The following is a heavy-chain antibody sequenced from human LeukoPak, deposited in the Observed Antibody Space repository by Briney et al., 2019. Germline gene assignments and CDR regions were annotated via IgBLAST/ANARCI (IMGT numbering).Heavy chain of an antibody. D-gene: IGHD3-10*01. CDR1: GGTFSSYA. CDR2: IIPIFGTA. V-gene: IGHV1-69*05. Sequence: ASVKVSCKASGGTFSSYAISWVRQAPGRGLEWMGGIIPIFGTANYAQKFQGRVTMTRDTSTSTVYMELSSLRSEDTAVYYCAREFSMVPNGYFDFWGQGTLVTVSS. J-gene: IGHJ4*02. CDR3: AREFSMVPNGYFDF.